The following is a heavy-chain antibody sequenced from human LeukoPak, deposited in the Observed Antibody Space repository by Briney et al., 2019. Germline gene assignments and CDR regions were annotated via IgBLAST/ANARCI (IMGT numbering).Heavy chain of an antibody. V-gene: IGHV4-38-2*02. CDR1: GYSISSGYY. Sequence: SETLSLTCAVSGYSISSGYYWGWIRQPPGKGLEWIGSIYHSGSTYYNPSLKSRVTMSVDTSKNQFSLNLTSVTAADTAVYYCARERYTTGWFGQRFDPWGQGTLVTVSS. CDR2: IYHSGST. J-gene: IGHJ5*02. CDR3: ARERYTTGWFGQRFDP. D-gene: IGHD6-19*01.